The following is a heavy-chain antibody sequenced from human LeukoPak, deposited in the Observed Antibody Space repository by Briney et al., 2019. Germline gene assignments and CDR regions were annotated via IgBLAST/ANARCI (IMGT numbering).Heavy chain of an antibody. J-gene: IGHJ6*02. Sequence: TSETLSLTCAVYGGSFSGYYWSWIRQPPGKGLEWIGEINHTGSTNYNPSLKSRLTISVDTSKNQFSLKVSSVTAADTAVYYCAAGDGMDVWGQGTTVTVSS. CDR3: AAGDGMDV. CDR2: INHTGST. D-gene: IGHD1-1*01. CDR1: GGSFSGYY. V-gene: IGHV4-34*01.